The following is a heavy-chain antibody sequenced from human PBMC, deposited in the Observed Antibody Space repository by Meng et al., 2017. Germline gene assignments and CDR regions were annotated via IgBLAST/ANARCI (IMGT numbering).Heavy chain of an antibody. Sequence: QGWLVQFGVDVKKPWSSVKVSCKASGYTFTSYDINWVRQATGQGLEWMGWMNPNSGNTGYAQKFQGRVTMTRNTSISTAYMELSSLRSEDTAVYYCARGLNDYVWGSYRHFDYWGQGTLVTVSS. CDR3: ARGLNDYVWGSYRHFDY. J-gene: IGHJ4*02. CDR1: GYTFTSYD. CDR2: MNPNSGNT. D-gene: IGHD3-16*02. V-gene: IGHV1-8*01.